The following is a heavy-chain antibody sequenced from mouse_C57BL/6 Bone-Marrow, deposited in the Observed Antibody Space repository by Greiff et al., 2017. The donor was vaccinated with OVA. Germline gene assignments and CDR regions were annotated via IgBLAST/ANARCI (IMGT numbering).Heavy chain of an antibody. V-gene: IGHV1-77*01. J-gene: IGHJ3*01. CDR2: IGPGSGST. CDR3: SRSYDYPIFSD. CDR1: GYTFTDYY. Sequence: VKLQESGAELVKPGASVKISCKASGYTFTDYYINWVKQRPGQGLAWIGKIGPGSGSTYYNEKFKGKATLTADKSSSTAYMQLSSLTSEVSAVYFCSRSYDYPIFSDWGQGTLVTVSA. D-gene: IGHD2-4*01.